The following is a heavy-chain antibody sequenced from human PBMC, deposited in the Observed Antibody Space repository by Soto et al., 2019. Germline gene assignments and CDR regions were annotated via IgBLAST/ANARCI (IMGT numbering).Heavy chain of an antibody. CDR2: ISSSSSTI. V-gene: IGHV3-48*02. D-gene: IGHD3-10*01. CDR3: ARSVWFGELLPSPYYYYGMDV. CDR1: GFTFSSYS. J-gene: IGHJ6*02. Sequence: EVQLVESGGGLVQPGGSLRLSCAASGFTFSSYSMNWVRQAPGKGLEWVSYISSSSSTIYYADSVKGRFTISRDNAKNSLYLQMNSLRDEETAVYYCARSVWFGELLPSPYYYYGMDVWGQGTTVTVSS.